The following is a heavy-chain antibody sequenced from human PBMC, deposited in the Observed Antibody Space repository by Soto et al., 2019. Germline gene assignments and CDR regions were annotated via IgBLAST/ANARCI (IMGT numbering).Heavy chain of an antibody. J-gene: IGHJ4*02. CDR3: ARLLLRTTVTANSVPCFDS. CDR2: ISAYTGNT. V-gene: IGHV1-18*01. D-gene: IGHD4-17*01. Sequence: QVQLVQSGAEVKKPGASVKVSCKASGYTFTSYGISWVRQAPGQGLEWMGWISAYTGNTNYAQKLQGRVTMTTDTPPSTAYMELRSLRSDDTAVYYCARLLLRTTVTANSVPCFDSGGQGPLVTVSS. CDR1: GYTFTSYG.